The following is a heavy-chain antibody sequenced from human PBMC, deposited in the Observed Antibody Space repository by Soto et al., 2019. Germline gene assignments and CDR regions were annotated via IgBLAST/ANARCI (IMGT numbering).Heavy chain of an antibody. CDR2: ISGSGGST. V-gene: IGHV3-23*01. J-gene: IGHJ4*02. CDR1: GFTFSSYA. D-gene: IGHD3-9*01. Sequence: GGSLRLSCAASGFTFSSYAMSWVRQAPGKGLEWVSAISGSGGSTYYADSVKGRFTISRDNSKNTLYLQMNSLRAEDTAVYYCAKDRAQTYYDILTGYYLDYWGQGTLVTVSS. CDR3: AKDRAQTYYDILTGYYLDY.